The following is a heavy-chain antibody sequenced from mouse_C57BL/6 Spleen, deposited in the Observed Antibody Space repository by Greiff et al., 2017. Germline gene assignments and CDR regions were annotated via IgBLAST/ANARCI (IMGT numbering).Heavy chain of an antibody. J-gene: IGHJ1*03. Sequence: EVTLQQSGPELVKPGASVKIPCKASGYPFTDYNMDWVKQSHGKSLEWIGDINPNTGGTISNQQFKGKATLTVNKASSTSYMELRSLTSEDTAFYYCTINTWYCEVWGTGTTVTVSS. V-gene: IGHV1-18*01. CDR2: INPNTGGT. CDR3: TINTWYCEV. D-gene: IGHD1-1*01. CDR1: GYPFTDYN.